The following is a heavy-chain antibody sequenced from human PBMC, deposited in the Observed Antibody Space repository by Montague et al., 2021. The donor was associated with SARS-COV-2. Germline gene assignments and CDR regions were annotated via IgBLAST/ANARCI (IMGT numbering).Heavy chain of an antibody. J-gene: IGHJ2*01. CDR2: SRYGGTS. CDR1: SASISNDIYY. CDR3: ARQDIQLRFDL. D-gene: IGHD1-1*01. Sequence: SETLSLTCTVSSASISNDIYYRGWIRQPPGKGPEWIGGSRYGGTSYYNPSLKSRVTISIDTSKNQCSLTMTAVTAADTAVYFCARQDIQLRFDLWGRGTLVTVS. V-gene: IGHV4-39*01.